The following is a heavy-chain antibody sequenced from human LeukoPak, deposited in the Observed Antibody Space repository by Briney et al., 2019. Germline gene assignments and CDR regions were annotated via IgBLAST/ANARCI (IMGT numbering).Heavy chain of an antibody. CDR3: ARGTYCSRTSCYAPDAFDI. Sequence: SETLSLTCTVSGGSISHYYWTWIRQPPGKGLEWIGYIYYSESTNYNPSLKSRVTISVDTSKNQFSLKLSSVTAADTAVYYCARGTYCSRTSCYAPDAFDIWGQGTMVTVSS. D-gene: IGHD2-2*01. J-gene: IGHJ3*02. CDR1: GGSISHYY. V-gene: IGHV4-59*01. CDR2: IYYSEST.